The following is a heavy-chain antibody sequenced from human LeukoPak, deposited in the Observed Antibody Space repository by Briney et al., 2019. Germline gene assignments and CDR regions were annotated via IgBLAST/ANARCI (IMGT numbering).Heavy chain of an antibody. J-gene: IGHJ5*02. Sequence: GGSLRLSCAASGFTFSSYEMNWVRQAPGKGLVWVSRISSDGSSTAYADSVKGRFTISRDNAKSTLYLQMNSLRADDTAVYYCARFDGSGSPTPWGQGALVTVSS. CDR1: GFTFSSYE. V-gene: IGHV3-74*01. CDR2: ISSDGSST. D-gene: IGHD3-10*01. CDR3: ARFDGSGSPTP.